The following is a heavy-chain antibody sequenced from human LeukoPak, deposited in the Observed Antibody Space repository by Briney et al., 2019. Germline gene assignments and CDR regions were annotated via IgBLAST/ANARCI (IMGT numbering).Heavy chain of an antibody. V-gene: IGHV4-34*01. D-gene: IGHD4-23*01. CDR1: GGSFSGYY. CDR2: INHSGST. Sequence: PSETLSPTCAVYGGSFSGYYWSWIRQPPGKGLEWIGEINHSGSTNYNPSLKSRVTISVDTSKNQFSLKLSSVTAADTAVYYCARGELAVVRGTFDYWGQGTLVTVSS. CDR3: ARGELAVVRGTFDY. J-gene: IGHJ4*02.